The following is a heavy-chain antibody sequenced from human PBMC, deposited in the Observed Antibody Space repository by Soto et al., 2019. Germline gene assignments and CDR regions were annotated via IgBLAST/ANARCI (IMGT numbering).Heavy chain of an antibody. CDR3: ARGGMVVDRGAWFDP. J-gene: IGHJ5*02. D-gene: IGHD2-21*01. V-gene: IGHV1-18*01. CDR1: GYTFTSYG. CDR2: ISGYSGGT. Sequence: QVQLMQSGAEVKKPGAAVKVSCKASGYTFTSYGITWVRQAPGQGLEWMGRISGYSGGTHYVQKFPGRINMSTDASTSTAYMDRRSLTSDYTAVYYCARGGMVVDRGAWFDPWGEGTVVTVSS.